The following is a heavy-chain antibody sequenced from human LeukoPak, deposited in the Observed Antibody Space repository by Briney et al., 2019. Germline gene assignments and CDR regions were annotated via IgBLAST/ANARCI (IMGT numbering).Heavy chain of an antibody. D-gene: IGHD3-3*01. J-gene: IGHJ4*02. CDR2: IYYSGST. CDR3: ARMRDFWSGYPLYYFDY. CDR1: GGSISIYY. V-gene: IGHV4-59*08. Sequence: SETLSLTCTVSGGSISIYYWSWIRQPPGKGLEWIGYIYYSGSTNYNPSLKSRVTISVDTSKNQFSLKLSSVTAADTAVYYCARMRDFWSGYPLYYFDYWGQGTLVTVSS.